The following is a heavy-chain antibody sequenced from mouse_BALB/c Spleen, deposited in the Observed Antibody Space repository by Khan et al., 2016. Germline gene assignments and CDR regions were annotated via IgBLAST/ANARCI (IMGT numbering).Heavy chain of an antibody. CDR3: ASSTQSFYAMDY. CDR2: IDPFNGGT. Sequence: VQLQQSGPELMKPGASVKISCKASGYSFTSYYMHWVKQSHGKSLEWIGYIDPFNGGTSYNQKFKGKATLTVDKSSSTAYMHLSSLTSEDSAVCYCASSTQSFYAMDYWGQGTSVTVSS. CDR1: GYSFTSYY. D-gene: IGHD1-1*01. J-gene: IGHJ4*01. V-gene: IGHV1S135*01.